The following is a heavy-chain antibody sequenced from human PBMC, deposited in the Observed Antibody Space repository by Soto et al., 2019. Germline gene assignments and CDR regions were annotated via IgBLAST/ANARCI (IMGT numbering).Heavy chain of an antibody. V-gene: IGHV3-30*04. D-gene: IGHD5-12*01. CDR2: ISYDGSNK. Sequence: GGSLRLSCAASGFTFSSYAMHWVRQAPGKGLEWVAVISYDGSNKYYADSVKGRFTISRDNSKNTLYLQMNSLRAEDTAVYYCARCHSGYDGDFDYWGQGTLVTVSS. CDR3: ARCHSGYDGDFDY. CDR1: GFTFSSYA. J-gene: IGHJ4*02.